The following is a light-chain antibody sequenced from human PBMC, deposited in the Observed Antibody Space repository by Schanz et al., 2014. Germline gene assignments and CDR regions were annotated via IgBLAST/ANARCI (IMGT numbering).Light chain of an antibody. CDR3: CSYAGPHSVV. CDR1: SSGVGDLNY. V-gene: IGLV2-11*01. J-gene: IGLJ2*01. CDR2: DIN. Sequence: QSALTQPRSVSGSPGQSVSISCTGTSSGVGDLNYVSWYQQLPGKAPRLLIYDINKRPSGVPDRFSGSKSGNTASLTISGLQAEDEADYYCCSYAGPHSVVFGGGTKLTVL.